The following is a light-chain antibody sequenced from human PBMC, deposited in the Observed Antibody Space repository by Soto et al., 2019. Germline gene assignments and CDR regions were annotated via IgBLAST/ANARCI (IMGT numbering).Light chain of an antibody. CDR3: QQYYSYPLT. CDR1: QHISNN. V-gene: IGKV1-16*01. Sequence: DIQMTQSPSSVYASVGDSVTLTCQASQHISNNLNWHQQTPGKAHKLLIYAASTLQSGVPSRFSGSGSGTDFPLTISCLQSEEFATYYCQQYYSYPLTVGGGNKVDIK. J-gene: IGKJ4*01. CDR2: AAS.